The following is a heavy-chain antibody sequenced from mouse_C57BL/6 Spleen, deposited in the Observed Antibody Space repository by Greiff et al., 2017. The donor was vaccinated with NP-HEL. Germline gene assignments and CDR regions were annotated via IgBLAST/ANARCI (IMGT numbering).Heavy chain of an antibody. Sequence: EVKLQQSGPELVKPGASVKMSCKASGYTFTDYNMHWVKQSHGKSLEWIGYINPNNGGTSYNQKFKGKATLTVNKSSSTAYMELRSLTSEDSAVYYCARSGAYYSNYFDYWGQGTTLTVSS. CDR1: GYTFTDYN. J-gene: IGHJ2*01. D-gene: IGHD2-5*01. V-gene: IGHV1-22*01. CDR2: INPNNGGT. CDR3: ARSGAYYSNYFDY.